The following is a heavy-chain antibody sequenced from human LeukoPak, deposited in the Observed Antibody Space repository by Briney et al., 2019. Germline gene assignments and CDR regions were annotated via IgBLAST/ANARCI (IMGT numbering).Heavy chain of an antibody. Sequence: SETLSLTCTVSGGSIRGYHWSWIRQRPGKGLEWIGYIYYSGSTDYNPSLKSRVTISVATSKNEFSLKLSSVTAADTAVYYCAKRADYGLDVWGQGTTVTVSS. CDR1: GGSIRGYH. J-gene: IGHJ6*02. V-gene: IGHV4-59*01. CDR2: IYYSGST. CDR3: AKRADYGLDV.